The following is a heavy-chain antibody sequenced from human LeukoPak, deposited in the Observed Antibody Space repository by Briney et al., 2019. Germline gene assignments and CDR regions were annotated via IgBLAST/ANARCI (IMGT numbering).Heavy chain of an antibody. CDR1: GYTFTSYG. CDR3: ARAKRKSMVRGVIIEGNWFDP. Sequence: ASVKVSCKASGYTFTSYGISWVRQAPGQGLEWMGWISAYIGNTNYAQKLQGRVTMTTDTSTGTAYMELRSLRSDDTAVYYCARAKRKSMVRGVIIEGNWFDPWGQGTLVTVSS. D-gene: IGHD3-10*01. J-gene: IGHJ5*02. V-gene: IGHV1-18*04. CDR2: ISAYIGNT.